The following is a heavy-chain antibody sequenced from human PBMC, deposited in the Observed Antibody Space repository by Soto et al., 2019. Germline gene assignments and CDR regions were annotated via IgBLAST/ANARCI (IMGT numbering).Heavy chain of an antibody. J-gene: IGHJ6*02. D-gene: IGHD2-15*01. CDR2: IYYSGST. CDR3: ARWADIVVVENYGMDV. Sequence: SETLSLTCTVSGGSISSYYWSWIRQPPGKGLEWIGYIYYSGSTNYSPSFQGHDTISADKSISTAYLQWSSLKASDTAMYYCARWADIVVVENYGMDVWGPGTTVTVSS. V-gene: IGHV4-59*12. CDR1: GGSISSYY.